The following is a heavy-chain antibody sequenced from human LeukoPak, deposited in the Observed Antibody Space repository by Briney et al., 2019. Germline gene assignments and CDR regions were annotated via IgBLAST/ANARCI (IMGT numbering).Heavy chain of an antibody. J-gene: IGHJ6*02. CDR2: IKSDGSEK. CDR3: ARGGGLDV. V-gene: IGHV3-7*03. Sequence: GGSLRLSCEASGFTFSSYWMSWVRQAPGKGLEWVANIKSDGSEKYYVDSVKGRFTISRDNAKNSLYLQMSNLRAEDTAVYFCARGGGLDVWGQGATVTVSS. CDR1: GFTFSSYW. D-gene: IGHD3-16*01.